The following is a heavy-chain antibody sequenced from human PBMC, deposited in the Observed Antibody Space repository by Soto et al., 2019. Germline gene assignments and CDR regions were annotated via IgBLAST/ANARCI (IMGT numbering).Heavy chain of an antibody. V-gene: IGHV4-31*03. CDR3: AREIAVAGRQFDY. D-gene: IGHD6-19*01. J-gene: IGHJ4*02. CDR1: GGSISSGGYY. CDR2: IYYSGST. Sequence: QVQLQESCPELVKPSQTLSLTCTVSGGSISSGGYYWSWIRQHPGKSLEWIGYIYYSGSTYYNQALKSRVTISVDTSKNQFSLKLSSVTAADTAVYYCAREIAVAGRQFDYWGQGTLVTVSS.